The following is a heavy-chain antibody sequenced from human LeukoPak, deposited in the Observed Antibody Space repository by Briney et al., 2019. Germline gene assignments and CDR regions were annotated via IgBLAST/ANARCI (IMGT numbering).Heavy chain of an antibody. Sequence: GESLQISCQGSGYSFTSYWIGWVRQMPGKGLEWMGIIYPGDSDTRYSPSFQGQVTISADKSISTAYLQWSSLKASDTAMYYCARHLSSSGSGWFDPWGQGTLVTVSS. CDR3: ARHLSSSGSGWFDP. CDR1: GYSFTSYW. V-gene: IGHV5-51*01. D-gene: IGHD6-19*01. CDR2: IYPGDSDT. J-gene: IGHJ5*02.